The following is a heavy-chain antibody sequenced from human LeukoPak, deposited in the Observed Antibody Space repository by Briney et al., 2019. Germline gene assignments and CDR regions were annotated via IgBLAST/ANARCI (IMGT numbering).Heavy chain of an antibody. CDR3: AKDNWRELHRGGYYFDY. CDR2: ISYDGSNK. V-gene: IGHV3-30*18. D-gene: IGHD1-26*01. Sequence: RGRSLRLSCAASGFTFSSYGMNWVRQAPGKGLEWVAVISYDGSNKYYADSVKGRFTISRDNSKNTLYLQMNSLRAEDTTVYYCAKDNWRELHRGGYYFDYWGQGTLVTVSS. J-gene: IGHJ4*02. CDR1: GFTFSSYG.